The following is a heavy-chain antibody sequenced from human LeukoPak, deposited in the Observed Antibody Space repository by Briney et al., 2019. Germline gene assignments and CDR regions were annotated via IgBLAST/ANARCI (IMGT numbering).Heavy chain of an antibody. V-gene: IGHV5-51*01. D-gene: IGHD3-22*01. CDR2: IYPGDSDT. J-gene: IGHJ4*02. Sequence: GESLKISCRGSGYSFNTYWIGWVRQMPGKGLEWMGIIYPGDSDTRYSPSFQGQVTISADKSISTAYVQWSSLKASDTAVYYCARQADSSGYYSFDYWGQGTLVTVSS. CDR3: ARQADSSGYYSFDY. CDR1: GYSFNTYW.